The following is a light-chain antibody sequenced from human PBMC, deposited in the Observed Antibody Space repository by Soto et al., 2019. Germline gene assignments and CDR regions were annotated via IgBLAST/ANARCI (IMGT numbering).Light chain of an antibody. V-gene: IGKV3-11*01. J-gene: IGKJ4*01. CDR3: QHRSDFPLT. CDR2: DAS. CDR1: QSVSSY. Sequence: EIVLTQSPGTLSLSPGDRATLSCRASQSVSSYLAWYQQNPGQAPRLLIYDASNRATGIPARFSGSGSGTDFTLTISSLEPEDFAVYYCQHRSDFPLTFGGGTKVEI.